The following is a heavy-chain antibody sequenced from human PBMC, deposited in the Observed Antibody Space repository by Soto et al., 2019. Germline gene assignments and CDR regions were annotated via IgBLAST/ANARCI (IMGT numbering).Heavy chain of an antibody. Sequence: GGSLRLSCAASGFTFRSYGMHWVRQAPGRGLEWVAVVSYDGSNSYYEDSVKGRFTVSRDNAKNTVFLQMNSLKPEDTAVYYCAKEKGKSGYTYTSSTFDYWGQGTLVTVSS. CDR1: GFTFRSYG. V-gene: IGHV3-30*18. CDR2: VSYDGSNS. J-gene: IGHJ4*02. D-gene: IGHD5-12*01. CDR3: AKEKGKSGYTYTSSTFDY.